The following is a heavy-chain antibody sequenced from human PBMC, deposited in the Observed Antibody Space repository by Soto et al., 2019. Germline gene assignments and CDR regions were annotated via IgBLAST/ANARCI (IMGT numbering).Heavy chain of an antibody. CDR3: TTESGGEGSYYLPHYYYYGMDV. V-gene: IGHV3-15*07. J-gene: IGHJ6*02. D-gene: IGHD3-10*01. Sequence: PGGSLRLSCAASGFTFSNAWMNWVRQAPGKGLEWVGRIKSKTDGGTTDYAAPVKGRFTISRDDSKNTLYLQMNSLKTEDTAVYYCTTESGGEGSYYLPHYYYYGMDVWGQGTTVTVSS. CDR2: IKSKTDGGTT. CDR1: GFTFSNAW.